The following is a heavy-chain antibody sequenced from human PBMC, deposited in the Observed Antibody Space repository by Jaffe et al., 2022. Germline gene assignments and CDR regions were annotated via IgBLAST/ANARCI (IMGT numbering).Heavy chain of an antibody. CDR1: GGSISSGSYY. Sequence: QVQLQESGPGLVKPSQTLSLTCTVSGGSISSGSYYWSWIRQPAGKGLEWIGRIYTSGSTNYNPSLKSRVTISVDTSKNQFSLKLSSVTAADTAVYYCARDGTDGYKDFDYWGQGTLVTVSS. J-gene: IGHJ4*02. D-gene: IGHD5-12*01. CDR3: ARDGTDGYKDFDY. CDR2: IYTSGST. V-gene: IGHV4-61*02.